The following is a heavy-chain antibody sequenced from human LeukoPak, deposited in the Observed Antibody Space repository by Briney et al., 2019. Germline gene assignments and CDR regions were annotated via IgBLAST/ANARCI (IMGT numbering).Heavy chain of an antibody. Sequence: GGSLRLSCAASGFTFSSYGMHWVRQAPGKGREGVAVIWCDGRNKYYADSGKGRFTISRDNSKNTLYLQMNSLRAEDTAVYYCARAEGPYSSGWYIFDYWGQGTLVTVSS. J-gene: IGHJ4*02. D-gene: IGHD6-19*01. V-gene: IGHV3-33*01. CDR1: GFTFSSYG. CDR3: ARAEGPYSSGWYIFDY. CDR2: IWCDGRNK.